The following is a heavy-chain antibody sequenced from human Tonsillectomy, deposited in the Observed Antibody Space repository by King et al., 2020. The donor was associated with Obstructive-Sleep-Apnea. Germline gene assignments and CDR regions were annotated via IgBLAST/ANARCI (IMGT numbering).Heavy chain of an antibody. CDR3: ATDPHPYSAGGAFGY. Sequence: VQLVESGGDLVQPGGSLRLSCAASGFTFSDYWMTWIRQVPGKGLEWVALIKQDGRDKAYVDSVKGRFAISKDNAKNSLYLQMNKLKAEDTAVYYCATDPHPYSAGGAFGYWGQGTPVTVSS. CDR2: IKQDGRDK. D-gene: IGHD2-8*02. CDR1: GFTFSDYW. V-gene: IGHV3-7*03. J-gene: IGHJ4*02.